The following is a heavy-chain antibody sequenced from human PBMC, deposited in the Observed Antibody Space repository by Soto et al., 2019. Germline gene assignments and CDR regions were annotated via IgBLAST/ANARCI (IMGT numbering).Heavy chain of an antibody. CDR1: GFPFNNAW. J-gene: IGHJ4*01. CDR2: VKSKADGGSG. D-gene: IGHD1-26*01. CDR3: PTDSRTTLPEIRFDY. V-gene: IGHV3-15*07. Sequence: PGGSLRLSCAASGFPFNNAWINWVRQVPGKGLEWVGRVKSKADGGSGDYAAPVKGRFVVSRDDSKDIVYLQMNSLKIEDTGFFYCPTDSRTTLPEIRFDYWGHGTQVTVPS.